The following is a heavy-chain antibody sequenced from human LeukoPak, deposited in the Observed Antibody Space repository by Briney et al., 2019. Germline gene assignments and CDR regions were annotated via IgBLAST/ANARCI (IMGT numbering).Heavy chain of an antibody. J-gene: IGHJ4*02. CDR1: GYSISSGYY. Sequence: PSETLSLTCAVSGYSISSGYYWGWIRQPPGKGLEWIGSIYHSGSTYYNPSLKSRVTISVDTSKNQFSLRLSSVTAADTAVYYCARHGSSGRQTPFDHWGQGTLVTVSS. CDR3: ARHGSSGRQTPFDH. V-gene: IGHV4-38-2*01. CDR2: IYHSGST. D-gene: IGHD3-22*01.